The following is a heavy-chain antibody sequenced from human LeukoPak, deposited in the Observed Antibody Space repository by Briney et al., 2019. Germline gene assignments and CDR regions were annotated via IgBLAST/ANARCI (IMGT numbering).Heavy chain of an antibody. CDR2: ISYDGSNK. D-gene: IGHD1-26*01. Sequence: GGSLRLSCAASGFSFSTYSMNWVRQAPGKGLEWVAVISYDGSNKYYADSVKGRFTISRDNSKNTLYLQMNSLRAEDTAVYYCARGRGSYVNTPFDYWGQGTLVTVSS. V-gene: IGHV3-30*03. CDR1: GFSFSTYS. CDR3: ARGRGSYVNTPFDY. J-gene: IGHJ4*02.